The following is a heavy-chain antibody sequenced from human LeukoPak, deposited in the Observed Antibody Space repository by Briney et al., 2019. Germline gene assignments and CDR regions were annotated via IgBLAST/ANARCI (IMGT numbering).Heavy chain of an antibody. CDR3: AKDCERFTDYYYGMDV. J-gene: IGHJ6*02. CDR1: GFTFSSYG. V-gene: IGHV3-30*18. D-gene: IGHD2-21*01. CDR2: ISYDGSNK. Sequence: GRSLRLSCAASGFTFSSYGMHWVRQAPGKGLEWVAVISYDGSNKYYADSVKGRFTISRDNSKNTLCLQMNSLRAEDTAVYYCAKDCERFTDYYYGMDVWGQGTTVTVSS.